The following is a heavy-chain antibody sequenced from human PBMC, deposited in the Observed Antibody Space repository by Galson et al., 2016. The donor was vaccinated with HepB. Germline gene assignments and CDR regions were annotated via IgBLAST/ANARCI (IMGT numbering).Heavy chain of an antibody. D-gene: IGHD6-19*01. CDR3: ASVLIAVADAFHI. J-gene: IGHJ3*02. CDR1: GFIVSTNY. V-gene: IGHV3-53*01. CDR2: IYSGGTT. Sequence: SLRLSCAASGFIVSTNYMSWVRQAPGKGLEWVSIIYSGGTTYYADSVKGRFTMSRDNSKNTLYLQMNSLRAADTAVYYCASVLIAVADAFHIWGQGTMVTVSS.